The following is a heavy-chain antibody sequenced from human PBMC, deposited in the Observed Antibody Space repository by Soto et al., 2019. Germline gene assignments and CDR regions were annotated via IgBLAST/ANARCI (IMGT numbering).Heavy chain of an antibody. CDR1: GYTFTRYA. J-gene: IGHJ6*02. D-gene: IGHD6-13*01. V-gene: IGHV1-3*01. CDR2: INAGNGNT. CDR3: ASSNIVAAPYGMDV. Sequence: QVQLVQSGAEVKKPGASVKVSCKASGYTFTRYAMHWVRQAPGQRLEWMGWINAGNGNTKYSQKFQGRVTITRDTCASKAYMELSRLRSEDTAVYYCASSNIVAAPYGMDVWGQGTTVTVSS.